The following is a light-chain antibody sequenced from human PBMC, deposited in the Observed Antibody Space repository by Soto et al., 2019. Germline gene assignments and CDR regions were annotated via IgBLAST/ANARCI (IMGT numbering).Light chain of an antibody. V-gene: IGLV2-14*03. CDR1: SSDIANYGF. CDR2: EVR. CDR3: NSYSSSDSLDVV. J-gene: IGLJ2*01. Sequence: QSVLTQPASVSGSPGQSVTISCSGTSSDIANYGFVSWYQQHPGAAPRLIIYEVRKRPLGISTRFSGSKSGNTASLTISGLQADDEADYYCNSYSSSDSLDVVFGGGTKVTVL.